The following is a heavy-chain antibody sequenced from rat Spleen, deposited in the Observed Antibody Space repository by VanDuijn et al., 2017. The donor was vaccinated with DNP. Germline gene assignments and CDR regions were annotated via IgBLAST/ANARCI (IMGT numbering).Heavy chain of an antibody. CDR3: TTDNSGLNWFAF. D-gene: IGHD4-3*01. CDR1: GFSFSDYY. V-gene: IGHV5-20*01. J-gene: IGHJ3*01. Sequence: EVQVVESGGGLAQPGRSLKLSCAVSGFSFSDYYMAWVRQAPTKGLEWVASISYDGGSTYYRDSVKGRFTISRDNAKSTLYLQMYSLRSEDMATYYCTTDNSGLNWFAFWGQGTLVTVSS. CDR2: ISYDGGST.